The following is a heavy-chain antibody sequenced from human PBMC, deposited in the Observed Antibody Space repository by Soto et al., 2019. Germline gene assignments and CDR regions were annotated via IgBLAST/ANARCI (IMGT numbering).Heavy chain of an antibody. J-gene: IGHJ4*02. V-gene: IGHV3-7*04. CDR1: GSSSIPFG. Sequence: EVQLVESGGGLVQPGGSLRLSGADSGSSSIPFGMTWVRQAPGKGLEWVALIKQDGSEELYVDSVKGRFTISRDNAKNSVYLQMDSLRVEDTAVYYCTGGSGWLQTDWGQGTLVTVSS. CDR3: TGGSGWLQTD. D-gene: IGHD6-19*01. CDR2: IKQDGSEE.